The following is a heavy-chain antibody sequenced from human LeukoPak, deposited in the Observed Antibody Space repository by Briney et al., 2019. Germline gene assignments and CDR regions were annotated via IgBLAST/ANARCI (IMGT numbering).Heavy chain of an antibody. CDR3: ARDRVAAAGRWFDP. D-gene: IGHD6-13*01. CDR1: GFTFSSYW. J-gene: IGHJ5*02. CDR2: IKQDGSEK. V-gene: IGHV3-7*04. Sequence: GRSLRLSSAASGFTFSSYWMSWVRQAPGKGLEWAANIKQDGSEKYYVDSVKGRFTISRDDAKNSLSLQMNSLRAEDTAVYYCARDRVAAAGRWFDPWGQGTLVTVSS.